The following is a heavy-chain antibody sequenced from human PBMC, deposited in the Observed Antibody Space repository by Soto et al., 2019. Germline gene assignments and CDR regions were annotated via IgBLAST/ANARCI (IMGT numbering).Heavy chain of an antibody. D-gene: IGHD4-17*01. CDR2: ISGYNGDT. CDR3: ARDWVGDLAY. J-gene: IGHJ4*02. V-gene: IGHV1-18*01. Sequence: QVQLVQSGGEVKQPGASVKVSCKTSGYTFTSYGISWVRQAPGQGLEWMEWISGYNGDTKYVQKFQGRVTLTTDTSTNTAYMEVRSLRSDDTAVYYCARDWVGDLAYWGQGTLVTVSS. CDR1: GYTFTSYG.